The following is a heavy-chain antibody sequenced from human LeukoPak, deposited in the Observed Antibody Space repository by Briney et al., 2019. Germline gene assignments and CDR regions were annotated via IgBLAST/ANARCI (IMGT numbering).Heavy chain of an antibody. CDR3: ARDMAEEYYYDSSGYYTHIDY. J-gene: IGHJ4*02. Sequence: SETLSLTCTVSGGSISSSSYYWGWIRQPPGKGLEWIGSIYYSGSTYYNPSLKSRVTISVDTSKNQFSLKLSSVTAADTAVYYCARDMAEEYYYDSSGYYTHIDYWGQGTLVTVSS. D-gene: IGHD3-22*01. V-gene: IGHV4-39*07. CDR2: IYYSGST. CDR1: GGSISSSSYY.